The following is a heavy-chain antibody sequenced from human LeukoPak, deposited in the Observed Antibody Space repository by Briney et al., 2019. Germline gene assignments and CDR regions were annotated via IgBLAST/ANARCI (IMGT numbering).Heavy chain of an antibody. Sequence: GGSLRLSCAASGFTFSTCAMSWVRQAPGKGLEWVSGISGTTSGTYYADSVKGRFTISRDNSKNTLFLQVNSLRAEDTAVYYCAKGFYNWNLGYWGQGTLVTVSS. J-gene: IGHJ4*02. D-gene: IGHD1-20*01. CDR1: GFTFSTCA. CDR3: AKGFYNWNLGY. CDR2: ISGTTSGT. V-gene: IGHV3-23*01.